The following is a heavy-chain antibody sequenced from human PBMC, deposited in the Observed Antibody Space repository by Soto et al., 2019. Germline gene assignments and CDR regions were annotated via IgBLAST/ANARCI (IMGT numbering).Heavy chain of an antibody. D-gene: IGHD1-26*01. CDR2: ISCSSSYT. CDR1: GFTFSDYY. CDR3: ARDTGCGTIVDATRYPDD. V-gene: IGHV3-11*06. Sequence: GGSLRLSCAASGFTFSDYYMSWIRQAPGKGLEWVSYISCSSSYTYYADPVKGRFTISSDNTKNSLYMQMNSMRAEATAVYYGARDTGCGTIVDATRYPDDWGQGTLVTVSS. J-gene: IGHJ4*02.